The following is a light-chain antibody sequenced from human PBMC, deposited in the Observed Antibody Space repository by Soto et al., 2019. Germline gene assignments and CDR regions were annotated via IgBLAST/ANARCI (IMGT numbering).Light chain of an antibody. V-gene: IGKV3-20*01. CDR1: QSVSSSY. CDR2: DVS. CDR3: QQYGSSPT. J-gene: IGKJ1*01. Sequence: EIVLTQSPGTLSLSPGERATLSCRSSQSVSSSYLAWYQHKPGQAPRLLIYDVSSRATGIPDRFSGSGSGKVLTLTISRLEPEDFAVYYCQQYGSSPTFGQGTKVEIK.